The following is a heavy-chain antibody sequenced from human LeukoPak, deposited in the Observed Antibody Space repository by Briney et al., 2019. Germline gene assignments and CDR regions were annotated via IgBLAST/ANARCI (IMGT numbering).Heavy chain of an antibody. CDR2: ISAYNGNT. J-gene: IGHJ5*02. CDR3: ARDPGDYGDYQHPNWFDP. V-gene: IGHV1-18*01. D-gene: IGHD4-17*01. CDR1: GYTFTSYG. Sequence: ASVKVSCKASGYTFTSYGISWVRQAPGQGLEWMGWISAYNGNTNYAQKLQGRVTMTRDTSTSTAYMELRSLRSDDTAVYYCARDPGDYGDYQHPNWFDPWGQGTLVTVSS.